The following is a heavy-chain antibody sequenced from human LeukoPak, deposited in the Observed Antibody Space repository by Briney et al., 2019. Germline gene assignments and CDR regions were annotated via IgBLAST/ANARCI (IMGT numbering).Heavy chain of an antibody. Sequence: PGGSLRLSCAASGSTFSNVWMSWVRRAPGKGLEWVGRIKSKTDGGTTDYAAPVKGRFTISRDDSKNTLYLQMNSLKTEDTAVYYCTTAMENYYYYYMDVWGKGTTVTVSS. J-gene: IGHJ6*03. CDR3: TTAMENYYYYYMDV. CDR1: GSTFSNVW. D-gene: IGHD3-10*01. V-gene: IGHV3-15*01. CDR2: IKSKTDGGTT.